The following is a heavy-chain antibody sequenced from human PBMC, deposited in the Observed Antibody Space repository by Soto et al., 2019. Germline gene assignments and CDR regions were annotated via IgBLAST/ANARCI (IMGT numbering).Heavy chain of an antibody. CDR1: GYTFTSYA. J-gene: IGHJ4*02. CDR3: ARDVAAADY. Sequence: QVQLVQSGAEEKKPGASVKVSCKASGYTFTSYAMHWVRQAAGQGLEWMGWINAGNGNTKHSQKLQGRVTITTDTSTSTADMELSILRSESTAVYYCARDVAAADYWGQGTLVTVSS. CDR2: INAGNGNT. D-gene: IGHD6-13*01. V-gene: IGHV1-3*05.